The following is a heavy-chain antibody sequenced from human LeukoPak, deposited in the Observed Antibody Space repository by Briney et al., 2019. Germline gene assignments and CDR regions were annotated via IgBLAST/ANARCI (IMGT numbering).Heavy chain of an antibody. D-gene: IGHD3-10*01. CDR3: AREGDYGSGYYFDY. V-gene: IGHV4-59*12. CDR2: IYYSGST. Sequence: PSETLSLTCTVSGGSISSYYWSWIRQPPGKGLGWIGYIYYSGSTNYNPSLKSRVTISVDKSKNQFSLKLSSVTAADTAVYYCAREGDYGSGYYFDYWGQGTLVTVSS. CDR1: GGSISSYY. J-gene: IGHJ4*02.